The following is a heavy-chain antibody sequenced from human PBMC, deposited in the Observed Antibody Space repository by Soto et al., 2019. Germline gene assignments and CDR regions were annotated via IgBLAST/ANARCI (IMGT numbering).Heavy chain of an antibody. Sequence: PSETLPLTCSVAGASINNLSYYWVWISQPPGNGLEWIGTVYYNENTYYNPSLKSRVAISVDTAKNQFSLNLRSVTAADTAIYFCARRERYYGSPGWFDPWGQGTLVTVSS. D-gene: IGHD3-10*01. CDR3: ARRERYYGSPGWFDP. CDR2: VYYNENT. CDR1: GASINNLSYY. J-gene: IGHJ5*01. V-gene: IGHV4-39*01.